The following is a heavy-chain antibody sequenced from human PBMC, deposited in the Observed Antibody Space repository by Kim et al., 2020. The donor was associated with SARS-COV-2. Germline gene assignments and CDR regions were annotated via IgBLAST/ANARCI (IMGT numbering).Heavy chain of an antibody. J-gene: IGHJ4*02. D-gene: IGHD2-15*01. CDR2: ISYDGSNK. Sequence: GGSLRLSCAASGFTFSSYGMHWVRQAPGKGLEWVAVISYDGSNKYYADSVKGRFTISRDNSKNTLYLQMNSLRAEDTAVYYCARDVALGGYFDYWGQGTLVTVSS. CDR3: ARDVALGGYFDY. CDR1: GFTFSSYG. V-gene: IGHV3-33*05.